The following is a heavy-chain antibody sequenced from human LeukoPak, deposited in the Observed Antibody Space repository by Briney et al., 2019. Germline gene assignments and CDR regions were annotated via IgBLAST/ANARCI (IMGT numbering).Heavy chain of an antibody. D-gene: IGHD1-14*01. J-gene: IGHJ5*02. V-gene: IGHV4-38-2*01. CDR1: GYSVSSGYY. CDR2: IYHSGTT. Sequence: SETLSLTCSVSGYSVSSGYYWAWIRQPPGKGLEWIGTIYHSGTTYYNPSLNSRVSISVDTSKNHISLRLSSVTAADTAVYYCARTPDRSSDNWFDPWGQGTLVTVSS. CDR3: ARTPDRSSDNWFDP.